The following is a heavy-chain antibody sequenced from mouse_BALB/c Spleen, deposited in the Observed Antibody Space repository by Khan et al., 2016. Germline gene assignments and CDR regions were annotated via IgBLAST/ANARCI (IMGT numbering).Heavy chain of an antibody. V-gene: IGHV4-1*02. CDR2: ITPHSSTI. CDR1: GFDFSRYW. CDR3: ARRGYYFSMDY. J-gene: IGHJ4*01. Sequence: EVKLLESGGGLVQPGGSLKLSCAASGFDFSRYWMSWVRQAPGKGLEWIGEITPHSSTIYYTPSIKDKFIISRDNAKNTLYLQMSKVRSEDTALCYCARRGYYFSMDYWGQGTSVTVSS. D-gene: IGHD1-1*01.